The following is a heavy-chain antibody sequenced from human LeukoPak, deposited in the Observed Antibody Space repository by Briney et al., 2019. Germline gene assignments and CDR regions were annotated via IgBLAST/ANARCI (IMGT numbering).Heavy chain of an antibody. CDR2: IYSAGST. CDR3: ARVDTTLSYKLDY. CDR1: AFTVSSNC. J-gene: IGHJ4*02. V-gene: IGHV3-53*04. D-gene: IGHD1-1*01. Sequence: GGSLRLSCAASAFTVSSNCVIWVRQPPGKGLEWVSVIYSAGSTYNADSVKGRFTISRHNSKNTVYVQMDNLRPEDTAVYYCARVDTTLSYKLDYWGQGTLVTVSS.